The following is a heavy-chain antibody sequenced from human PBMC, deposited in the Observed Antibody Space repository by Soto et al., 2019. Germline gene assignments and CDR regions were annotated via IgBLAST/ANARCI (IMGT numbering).Heavy chain of an antibody. CDR2: INHSGST. Sequence: SETLSLTCAVYGGSFSGYYWSWIRQPPGKGLEWIGEINHSGSTNYNPSPKSRVTISVDTSKNQFSLKLSSVTAADTAVYYCARGGYGPQNNDYWGQGTLVTVSS. CDR1: GGSFSGYY. D-gene: IGHD4-17*01. J-gene: IGHJ4*02. CDR3: ARGGYGPQNNDY. V-gene: IGHV4-34*01.